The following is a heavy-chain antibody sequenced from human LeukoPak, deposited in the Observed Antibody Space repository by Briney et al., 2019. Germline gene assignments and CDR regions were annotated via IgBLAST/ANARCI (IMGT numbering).Heavy chain of an antibody. CDR2: ISSSGTYV. CDR3: ARASSKQLAGYLPDGFDI. Sequence: PGRSLRLSCAASGFTFRSYGMHWVRQAPGKGLEWVSSISSSGTYVYYADSVKGRFTISRDNAKNSLSLQMNSLRADDAAVYYCARASSKQLAGYLPDGFDIWGQGTMVTVSS. D-gene: IGHD3-9*01. J-gene: IGHJ3*02. CDR1: GFTFRSYG. V-gene: IGHV3-21*01.